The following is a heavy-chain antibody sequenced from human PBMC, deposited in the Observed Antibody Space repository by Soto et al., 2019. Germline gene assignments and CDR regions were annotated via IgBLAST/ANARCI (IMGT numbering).Heavy chain of an antibody. CDR1: GGSISSGDYY. D-gene: IGHD2-2*01. CDR2: IYYSGST. CDR3: ARFRDLYCSSTSCYAGYYFDY. Sequence: SETLSLTCTVSGGSISSGDYYWSWIRQPSGKGLEWIGYIYYSGSTYYNPSLKSRVTISVDTSKNQFSLKLSSVTAADTAVYYCARFRDLYCSSTSCYAGYYFDYWGQGTLVTVSS. V-gene: IGHV4-30-4*02. J-gene: IGHJ4*02.